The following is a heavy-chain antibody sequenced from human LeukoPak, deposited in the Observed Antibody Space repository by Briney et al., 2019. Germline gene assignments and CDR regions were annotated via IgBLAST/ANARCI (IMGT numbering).Heavy chain of an antibody. Sequence: SETLSLTCAVYGGSFNDYYWTWIRQPPGKGLEWLGEINHRGYTNYNPSLKSRVTISVDTSKNQFSLKLSSVTAADTAVYYCAREKGIAAAGTSLYYYYGMDVWGQGTTVTVSS. J-gene: IGHJ6*02. D-gene: IGHD6-13*01. CDR1: GGSFNDYY. V-gene: IGHV4-34*01. CDR2: INHRGYT. CDR3: AREKGIAAAGTSLYYYYGMDV.